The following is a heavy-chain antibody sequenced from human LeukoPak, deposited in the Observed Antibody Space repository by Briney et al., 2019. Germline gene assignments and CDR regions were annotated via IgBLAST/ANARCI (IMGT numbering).Heavy chain of an antibody. V-gene: IGHV3-30*18. CDR1: GFTFSSYG. Sequence: GESLRLSCAASGFTFSSYGMHWLRQAPGKGLDWVAVIAHDGSIDYYADSVKGRFTISRDNAKNTLYLQMNSLRTEDTAMFYCAKEAIAVAGPNYFDYWGQGTLVTVSS. D-gene: IGHD6-19*01. J-gene: IGHJ4*02. CDR2: IAHDGSID. CDR3: AKEAIAVAGPNYFDY.